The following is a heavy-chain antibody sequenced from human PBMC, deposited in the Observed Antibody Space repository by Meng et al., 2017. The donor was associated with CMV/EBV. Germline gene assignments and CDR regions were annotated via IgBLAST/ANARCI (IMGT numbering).Heavy chain of an antibody. CDR1: GGSFSGYY. CDR3: ARRTPLTYDFWSGYYNCYYYGMDV. D-gene: IGHD3-3*01. V-gene: IGHV4-34*01. CDR2: INHSGST. Sequence: SESLSLTCAVYGGSFSGYYWSWIRQPPGKGLEWIGEINHSGSTNYNPSFKSRVTISVDTSENQFSLKLSSVTAADTAVYYCARRTPLTYDFWSGYYNCYYYGMDVWGQGTTVTVSS. J-gene: IGHJ6*02.